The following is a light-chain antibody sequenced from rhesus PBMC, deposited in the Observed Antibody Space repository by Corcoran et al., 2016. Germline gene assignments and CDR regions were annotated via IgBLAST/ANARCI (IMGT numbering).Light chain of an antibody. CDR1: QGISNY. V-gene: IGKV1-36*01. CDR2: AAS. Sequence: DIQMTQSPSSLSASVGDRVTITCRASQGISNYLSWYQQKPGKVPKRLIYAASSLESGVPSRFSGSGSGTEFTLTISSRQHEYFAVYYCLQYNSKPFTFGPGTKLDIK. J-gene: IGKJ3*01. CDR3: LQYNSKPFT.